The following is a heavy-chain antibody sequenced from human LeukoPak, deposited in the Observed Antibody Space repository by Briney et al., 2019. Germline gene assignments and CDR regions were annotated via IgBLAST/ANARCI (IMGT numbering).Heavy chain of an antibody. J-gene: IGHJ4*02. V-gene: IGHV1-8*01. CDR2: MNPDGGDT. Sequence: ASVKVSCKASGYTFTTYDINWVRQATGQGLEWMGWMNPDGGDTGYAQKFQGRVTMTRNTSISTAYLELSSLTSDDTAVYYCARGQRSTLFGVAVEDWGQGSLVTVSS. CDR3: ARGQRSTLFGVAVED. D-gene: IGHD3-3*01. CDR1: GYTFTTYD.